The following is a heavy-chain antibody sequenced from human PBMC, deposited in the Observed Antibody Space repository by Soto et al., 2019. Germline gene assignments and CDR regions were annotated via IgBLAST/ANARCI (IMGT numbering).Heavy chain of an antibody. D-gene: IGHD3-22*01. V-gene: IGHV2-5*02. CDR2: IYWDDDK. Sequence: SGPTLVNPTQTLTLTCTFSGFSLSTSGVGVGWIRQPPGKALEWLALIYWDDDKRYSPSLKSRLTIPKDTSKNQVVLTMTNMDPVDTATYYCAHSGPYDSSGYYSSIFDYWAQGTLVTVSS. J-gene: IGHJ4*02. CDR1: GFSLSTSGVG. CDR3: AHSGPYDSSGYYSSIFDY.